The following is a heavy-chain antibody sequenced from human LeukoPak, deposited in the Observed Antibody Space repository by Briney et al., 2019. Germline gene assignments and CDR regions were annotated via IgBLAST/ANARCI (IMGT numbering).Heavy chain of an antibody. D-gene: IGHD3-3*01. CDR1: GFTFSSYG. J-gene: IGHJ3*02. CDR3: AREPPLYYDFWSGYYWNAFDT. Sequence: GGSLRLSCAASGFTFSSYGMHWVRQAPGKGLEWVAVISYDGSNKYYADSVKGRFTISRDNSKNTLYLQMNSLRAEDTAVYYCAREPPLYYDFWSGYYWNAFDTWGQGTMVTVSS. V-gene: IGHV3-30*03. CDR2: ISYDGSNK.